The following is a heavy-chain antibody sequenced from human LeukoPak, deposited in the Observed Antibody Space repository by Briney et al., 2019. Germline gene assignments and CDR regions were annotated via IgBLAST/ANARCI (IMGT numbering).Heavy chain of an antibody. J-gene: IGHJ4*02. CDR1: GGSISSSNW. Sequence: SGTLSLTCAVSGGSISSSNWWSWVRQPPGKGLEWIGEIYHSGSTNYNPSLKSRVTISVDKSKNQFSLKLSSVTAADTAVYYCARVYCSGGSCTRGDYWGQGTLVTVSS. V-gene: IGHV4-4*02. CDR3: ARVYCSGGSCTRGDY. CDR2: IYHSGST. D-gene: IGHD2-15*01.